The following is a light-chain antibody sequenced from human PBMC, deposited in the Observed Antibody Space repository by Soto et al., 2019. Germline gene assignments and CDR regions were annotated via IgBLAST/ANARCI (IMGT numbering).Light chain of an antibody. CDR1: QSVVSR. J-gene: IGKJ4*01. CDR3: QQYYNRRRST. CDR2: GAS. Sequence: EIAMTQSPATLAVSPGERATLSCRTSQSVVSRLASCQQKPGQAPRLLIYGASTRATGIPARFSGSRSGTEFTLTISSLQSEDSAFYYCQQYYNRRRSTFGGGTKVDIK. V-gene: IGKV3-15*01.